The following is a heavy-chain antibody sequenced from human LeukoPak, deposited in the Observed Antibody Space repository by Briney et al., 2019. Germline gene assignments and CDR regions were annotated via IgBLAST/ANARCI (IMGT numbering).Heavy chain of an antibody. D-gene: IGHD1-14*01. CDR1: GFTFSDYS. CDR3: ARGAPGSDY. CDR2: ISVSSGNT. Sequence: GGSLRLSCAASGFTFSDYSMSWIRQAPGMGLEWVSYISVSSGNTNYADSVKGRFTISRDNAKNLLYLQMSSLRAEDTAVYCCARGAPGSDYWGQGTLVTVSS. J-gene: IGHJ4*02. V-gene: IGHV3-11*05.